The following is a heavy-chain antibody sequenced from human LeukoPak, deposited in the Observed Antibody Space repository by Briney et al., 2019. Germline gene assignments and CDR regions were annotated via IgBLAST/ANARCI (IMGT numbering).Heavy chain of an antibody. V-gene: IGHV1-69*13. CDR2: IIPIFGTA. CDR1: GYTFTSYY. CDR3: AREGNYYGSGSYYDY. J-gene: IGHJ4*02. D-gene: IGHD3-10*01. Sequence: ASVKVSCKASGYTFTSYYMHWVRQAPGQGLEWMGGIIPIFGTANYAQKFQGRVTITADESTSTAYMELSSLRSEDTAVYYCAREGNYYGSGSYYDYWGQGTLVTVSS.